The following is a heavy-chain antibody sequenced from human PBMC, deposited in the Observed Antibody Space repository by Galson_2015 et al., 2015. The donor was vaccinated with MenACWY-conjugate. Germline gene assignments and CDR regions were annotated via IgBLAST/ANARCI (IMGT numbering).Heavy chain of an antibody. J-gene: IGHJ5*02. CDR3: AAPHTGWGEGSGFDP. Sequence: QSGAEVKKPGESLKISCKGSGYSFTSYWIGWVRQMPGKGLEWMGIIYPGDSDTRYSPSFQGQVTISADKSISTAYLQWSSLKASDTAIYYCAAPHTGWGEGSGFDPWGQGTPVTVSS. V-gene: IGHV5-51*01. CDR2: IYPGDSDT. D-gene: IGHD3-10*01. CDR1: GYSFTSYW.